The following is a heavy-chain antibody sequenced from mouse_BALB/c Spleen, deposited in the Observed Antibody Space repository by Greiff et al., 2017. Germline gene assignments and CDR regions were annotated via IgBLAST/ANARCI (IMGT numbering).Heavy chain of an antibody. CDR1: GFTFSSYT. V-gene: IGHV5-12-2*01. J-gene: IGHJ2*01. CDR3: ASPPLGY. CDR2: ISNGGGST. D-gene: IGHD6-1*01. Sequence: EVQLMESGGGLVQPGGSPKLSCAASGFTFSSYTMSLVRPTPEKRLEWVAYISNGGGSTYYPDTVKGRFTISRDNAKNPLYLQMSSLKSEDTAMYYCASPPLGYWGQGTTLTVSS.